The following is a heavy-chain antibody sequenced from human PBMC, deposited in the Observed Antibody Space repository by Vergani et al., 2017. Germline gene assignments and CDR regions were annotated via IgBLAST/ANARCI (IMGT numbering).Heavy chain of an antibody. D-gene: IGHD5-24*01. Sequence: QVQLQESGPGLVKPPGTLSLTCVVSGDSFSSTVWWNWVRQPPGKGLEWIGEIYHTGTTRYNPSLKSRVVISVDKSKNEFSLKMTSVTAADTAVYYCARGGVLEMNWFDPWGQGTLVTVSS. CDR3: ARGGVLEMNWFDP. V-gene: IGHV4-4*03. J-gene: IGHJ5*02. CDR1: GDSFSSTVW. CDR2: IYHTGTT.